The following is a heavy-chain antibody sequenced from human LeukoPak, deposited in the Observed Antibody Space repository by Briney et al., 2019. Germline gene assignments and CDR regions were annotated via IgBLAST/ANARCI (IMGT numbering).Heavy chain of an antibody. CDR1: GFTFSSYA. Sequence: GGSLRLSCAASGFTFSSYAMSWVRQAPGKGLEWVSAISGSGGSTYYADSVKGRFTISRDNSKNTLYLQMNSLRAEDTAVYYCAKWSQGYGNYYYYGMDVWGQGTTVTVSS. CDR2: ISGSGGST. CDR3: AKWSQGYGNYYYYGMDV. V-gene: IGHV3-23*01. D-gene: IGHD5-18*01. J-gene: IGHJ6*02.